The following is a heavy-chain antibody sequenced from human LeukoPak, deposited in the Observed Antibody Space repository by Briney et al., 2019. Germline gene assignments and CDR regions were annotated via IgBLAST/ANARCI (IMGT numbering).Heavy chain of an antibody. J-gene: IGHJ3*02. V-gene: IGHV1-2*02. D-gene: IGHD1-26*01. CDR1: GYTFTGYY. Sequence: GASVKVSCKASGYTFTGYYMHWVRQAPGQGLEWMGWINPNSGGTNYAQKFQGRVTMTRDTSISTAYMELSRLRSDDTAVYYCAIACDMGATTFFCAFDIWGQGTMVTVSS. CDR2: INPNSGGT. CDR3: AIACDMGATTFFCAFDI.